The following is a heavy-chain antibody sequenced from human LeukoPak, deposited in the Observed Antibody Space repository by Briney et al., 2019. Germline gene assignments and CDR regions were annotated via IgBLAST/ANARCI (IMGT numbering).Heavy chain of an antibody. CDR3: AKLPYYYDSSGYYY. D-gene: IGHD3-22*01. CDR1: GFTFSSYG. Sequence: GRSLRLSCAASGFTFSSYGMHWVRQAPGKGLEWVAVISYDGSNKYYADSVKGRFTISRDNSKNTLYLQMNSLRAEDTAVYYCAKLPYYYDSSGYYYWGQGTLVTVSS. CDR2: ISYDGSNK. V-gene: IGHV3-30*18. J-gene: IGHJ4*02.